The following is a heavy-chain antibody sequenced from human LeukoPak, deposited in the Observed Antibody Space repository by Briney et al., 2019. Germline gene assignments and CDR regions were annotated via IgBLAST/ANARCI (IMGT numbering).Heavy chain of an antibody. CDR1: GFTFSSYW. V-gene: IGHV3-7*01. CDR3: ARDLPEKNIVVVPAATTRLSTFDY. Sequence: GGSLRLSCAASGFTFSSYWMSWVRQAPGKGLDGVANIKQDGSEKYYVDSVKGRFTISRDNAKNSLYLQMNSLRAEDTAVYYCARDLPEKNIVVVPAATTRLSTFDYWGQGTLVTVSS. CDR2: IKQDGSEK. J-gene: IGHJ4*02. D-gene: IGHD2-2*01.